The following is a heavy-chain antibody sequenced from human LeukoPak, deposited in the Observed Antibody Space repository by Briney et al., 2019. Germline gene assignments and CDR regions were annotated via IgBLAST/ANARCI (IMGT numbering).Heavy chain of an antibody. J-gene: IGHJ4*02. CDR1: GFTFSSYS. Sequence: PGGSLRLSCAASGFTFSSYSMNWVRQAPGKGLEWVSYISSSSSTIYYADSVKGRFTISRDNAKNSLYLQMNSLTAEDTAVYHCARDIGYSYGSYYFDYWGQGTLDTVSS. V-gene: IGHV3-48*01. CDR3: ARDIGYSYGSYYFDY. D-gene: IGHD5-18*01. CDR2: ISSSSSTI.